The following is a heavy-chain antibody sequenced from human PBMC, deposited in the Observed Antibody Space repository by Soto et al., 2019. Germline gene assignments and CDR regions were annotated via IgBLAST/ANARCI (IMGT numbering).Heavy chain of an antibody. CDR1: GFTFSNYA. V-gene: IGHV3-23*01. CDR2: ISDAGTRT. Sequence: EAQLLESGGGSVQAGGSLRLSCAASGFTFSNYAMSWVRQAPGKGLEWVSTISDAGTRTNYAESVKGRFTISRDNSKNTLYLQINSLRAEDTAVYYCAKDLGAHGWGATMNSWGQGTLVTVSS. J-gene: IGHJ4*02. D-gene: IGHD1-26*01. CDR3: AKDLGAHGWGATMNS.